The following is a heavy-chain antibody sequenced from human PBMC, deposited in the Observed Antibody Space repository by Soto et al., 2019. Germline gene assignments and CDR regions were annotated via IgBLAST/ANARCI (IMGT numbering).Heavy chain of an antibody. Sequence: RLSCAASGFTFSSYAMSWVRQAPGKGLEWVSAISGSGGSTYYADSVKGRFTISRDNSKNTLYLQMNSLRAEDTAVYYCATDLGGGITKHYFDSWGQGTLVTVSS. CDR3: ATDLGGGITKHYFDS. CDR2: ISGSGGST. V-gene: IGHV3-23*01. D-gene: IGHD3-16*01. CDR1: GFTFSSYA. J-gene: IGHJ4*02.